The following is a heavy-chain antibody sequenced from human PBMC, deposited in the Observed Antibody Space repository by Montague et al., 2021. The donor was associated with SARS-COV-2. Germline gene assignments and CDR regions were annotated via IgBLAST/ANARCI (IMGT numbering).Heavy chain of an antibody. CDR1: GFTVSLYE. CDR3: ARDRRTVGATMDYYYFYGMDV. CDR2: ISSSGSAL. J-gene: IGHJ6*02. Sequence: SLRLSCAASGFTVSLYELNWVRQAPGEGLEWVSFISSSGSALYSSYSXXVLFTISRDNAKNSLYLQMNSLRAEDTAVYYCARDRRTVGATMDYYYFYGMDVWGQGTTVTVSS. V-gene: IGHV3-48*03. D-gene: IGHD1-26*01.